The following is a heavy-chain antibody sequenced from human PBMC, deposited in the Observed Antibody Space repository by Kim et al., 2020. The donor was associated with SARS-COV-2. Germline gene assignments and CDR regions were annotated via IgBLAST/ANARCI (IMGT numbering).Heavy chain of an antibody. CDR3: ANLEYRRLGGMDA. CDR2: IYNSGNT. D-gene: IGHD2-2*01. V-gene: IGHV4-59*11. CDR1: GGSISTHY. Sequence: SETLSLTCTVSGGSISTHYWSWLRQPPGKGLEWIGYIYNSGNTNYNPSLKSRVTISVDMSKNQFSLRLSSVTAADTAVYYCANLEYRRLGGMDAWGQGTTVTVSS. J-gene: IGHJ6*02.